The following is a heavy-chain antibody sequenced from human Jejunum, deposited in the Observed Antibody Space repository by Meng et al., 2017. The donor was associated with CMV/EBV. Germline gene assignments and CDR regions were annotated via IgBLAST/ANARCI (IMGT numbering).Heavy chain of an antibody. CDR2: VYQGGAT. CDR3: VREQFLPGSSIDY. Sequence: SGYSITSVSSWAWIRQSPGKGLEWLGSVYQGGATFYNPSIKIRVSMSMDMSKNQFSLKVTSVTAADTAVYYCVREQFLPGSSIDYWGQGTLVTVSS. V-gene: IGHV4-38-2*02. D-gene: IGHD6-6*01. J-gene: IGHJ4*02. CDR1: GYSITSVSS.